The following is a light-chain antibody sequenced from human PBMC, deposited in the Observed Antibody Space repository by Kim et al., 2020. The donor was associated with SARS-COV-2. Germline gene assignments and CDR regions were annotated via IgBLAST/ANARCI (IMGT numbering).Light chain of an antibody. V-gene: IGLV1-40*01. J-gene: IGLJ1*01. Sequence: GQRVTISCTGSSSNIGAGYDVHWYQQLPGPAPKLLIYGNSNRPSGVPDRFSGSKSGTSASLAITGLQAEDEADYYCQSYDSSLSGVFGTGTKVTVL. CDR2: GNS. CDR3: QSYDSSLSGV. CDR1: SSNIGAGYD.